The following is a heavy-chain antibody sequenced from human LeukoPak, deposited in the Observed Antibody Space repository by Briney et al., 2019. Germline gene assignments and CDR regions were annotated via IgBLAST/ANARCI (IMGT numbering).Heavy chain of an antibody. CDR1: GFTLSSYW. CDR2: INSDGSST. D-gene: IGHD4/OR15-4a*01. V-gene: IGHV3-74*01. J-gene: IGHJ4*02. CDR3: AKGSYGAKVY. Sequence: GGSLRLSCAASGFTLSSYWMHWVRQAPGKGLVWVSRINSDGSSTSYADSVKGRFTISRDNSKNTLYLQMNSLRAEDTAVYYCAKGSYGAKVYWGQGTLVTVSS.